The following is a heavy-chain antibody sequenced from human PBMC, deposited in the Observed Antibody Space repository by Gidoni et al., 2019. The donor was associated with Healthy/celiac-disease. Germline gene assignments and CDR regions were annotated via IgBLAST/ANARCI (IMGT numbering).Heavy chain of an antibody. CDR3: ARDINDRHSSAFDI. J-gene: IGHJ3*02. Sequence: EVQLVESGGGLVKPGGSLRLSCAASGFTFSSYSMNWVRQAPGKGLEWVSSISSSSSYIYYADSVKGRFTISRDNAKNSLYLQMNSLRAEDTAVYYCARDINDRHSSAFDIWGQGTMVTVSS. D-gene: IGHD3-22*01. CDR2: ISSSSSYI. V-gene: IGHV3-21*01. CDR1: GFTFSSYS.